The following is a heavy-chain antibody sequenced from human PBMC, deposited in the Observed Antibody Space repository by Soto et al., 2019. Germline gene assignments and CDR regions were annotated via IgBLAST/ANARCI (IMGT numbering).Heavy chain of an antibody. CDR2: ISYDGSNK. J-gene: IGHJ4*02. V-gene: IGHV3-30-3*01. Sequence: GGSLRLSCAASGFTFSSYAMHWVRQAPGKGLEWVAVISYDGSNKYYADSVKGRFTISRDNSKNTLYLQMNSLRAEDTAVYYCARDLFGDGYYDTPRGFDYWGQGTLVTVSS. D-gene: IGHD3-22*01. CDR1: GFTFSSYA. CDR3: ARDLFGDGYYDTPRGFDY.